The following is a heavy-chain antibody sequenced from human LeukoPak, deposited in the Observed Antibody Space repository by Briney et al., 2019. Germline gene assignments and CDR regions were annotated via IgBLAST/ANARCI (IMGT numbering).Heavy chain of an antibody. V-gene: IGHV1-2*02. CDR2: INPYGGGT. D-gene: IGHD5-18*01. Sequence: ASVKVSFKASGYRFTDYYMHWVRQAPGQGLEWMGWINPYGGGTNSAQKFQGRVTMTTDTSINTVCMELSSLRSEDTAVYYCARGSGYSYGFDYWGQGTLVTVSS. CDR1: GYRFTDYY. J-gene: IGHJ4*02. CDR3: ARGSGYSYGFDY.